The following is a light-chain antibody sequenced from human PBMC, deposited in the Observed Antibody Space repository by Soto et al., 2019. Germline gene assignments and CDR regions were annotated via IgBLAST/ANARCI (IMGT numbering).Light chain of an antibody. Sequence: EIVLTQSPAILSMSPGERATLSCRASQSVSSYFAWYQQKPGQAPRLLIYDASNRATGVPARFSGSGSGTXXXXTXXXXXXEVFXXYXCQQRRYWPVTFGQGTKVEIK. V-gene: IGKV3-11*01. CDR3: QQRRYWPVT. CDR2: DAS. J-gene: IGKJ1*01. CDR1: QSVSSY.